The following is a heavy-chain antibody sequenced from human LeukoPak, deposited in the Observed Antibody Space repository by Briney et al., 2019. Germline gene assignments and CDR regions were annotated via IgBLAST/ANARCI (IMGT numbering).Heavy chain of an antibody. J-gene: IGHJ4*02. D-gene: IGHD2-15*01. CDR3: ARDGGYCSGGSCHSEANDY. CDR2: ISGYNANT. CDR1: GYTFTSYG. Sequence: ASVKVSCKASGYTFTSYGISWVRQAPGQGLEWMGWISGYNANTNYAQKLQGRVTMATDTSTSTAYMELRSLRSDDTAVYYCARDGGYCSGGSCHSEANDYWGQGTLVTVSS. V-gene: IGHV1-18*01.